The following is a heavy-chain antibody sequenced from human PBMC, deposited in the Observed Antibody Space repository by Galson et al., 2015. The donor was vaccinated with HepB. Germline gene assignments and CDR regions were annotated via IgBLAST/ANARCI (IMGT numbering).Heavy chain of an antibody. Sequence: SETLSLTCTVSGGSVSSGSYYWSWIRQPPGKGLEWIGYIYYSGSTNYNPSLKSRVTISVDTSKNQFSLKLSSVTPADTAVYYCASLSEYQILADWGQGTLVTVSS. CDR2: IYYSGST. CDR3: ASLSEYQILAD. V-gene: IGHV4-61*01. J-gene: IGHJ4*02. D-gene: IGHD2/OR15-2a*01. CDR1: GGSVSSGSYY.